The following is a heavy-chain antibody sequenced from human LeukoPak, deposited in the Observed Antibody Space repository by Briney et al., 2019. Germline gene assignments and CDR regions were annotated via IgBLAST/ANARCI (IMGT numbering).Heavy chain of an antibody. V-gene: IGHV3-15*01. J-gene: IGHJ4*02. CDR3: VTRVRSTGDY. Sequence: GGSLRLSCEASGFTFSNVWMNWVRQAPGKGLEGIGRIKTKTEGGTTEYIAPVKGRFPISRDDSKNTVYLQMNSLQTEDTALYYCVTRVRSTGDYWGQGTLVTVSS. CDR2: IKTKTEGGTT. CDR1: GFTFSNVW. D-gene: IGHD3-10*01.